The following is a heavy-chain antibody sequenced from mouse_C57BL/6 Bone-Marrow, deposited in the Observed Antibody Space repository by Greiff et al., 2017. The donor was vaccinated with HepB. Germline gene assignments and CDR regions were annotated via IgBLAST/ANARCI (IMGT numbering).Heavy chain of an antibody. Sequence: QVQLQESGPGLVAPSQSLSITCTVSGFSLTSYGVDWVRQSPGKGLEWLGVILGVGGTNYNSALKSRLSISKDNSKRHVFLKMNNLQTDDTALYYCANIYYAYAWFAYWRQATLVTVSA. D-gene: IGHD2-2*01. J-gene: IGHJ3*01. CDR3: ANIYYAYAWFAY. CDR1: GFSLTSYG. CDR2: ILGVGGT. V-gene: IGHV2-6*01.